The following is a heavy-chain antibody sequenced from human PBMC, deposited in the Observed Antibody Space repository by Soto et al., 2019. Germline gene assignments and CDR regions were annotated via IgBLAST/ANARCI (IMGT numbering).Heavy chain of an antibody. J-gene: IGHJ4*02. V-gene: IGHV1-46*03. CDR1: GYTFTSYY. D-gene: IGHD2-2*01. Sequence: ASVKVSCKASGYTFTSYYMHWVRQAPGQGLERMGIINPSGGSTSYAQKFQGRVTMTRDTSTSTVYMELSSLRSEDTAVYYCARDRYCSSTSCYRIAGKALSPQYYFDYWGQGTLVTVSS. CDR2: INPSGGST. CDR3: ARDRYCSSTSCYRIAGKALSPQYYFDY.